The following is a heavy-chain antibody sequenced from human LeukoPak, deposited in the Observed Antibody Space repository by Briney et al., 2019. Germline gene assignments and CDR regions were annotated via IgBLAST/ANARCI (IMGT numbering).Heavy chain of an antibody. V-gene: IGHV4-59*01. D-gene: IGHD1-26*01. J-gene: IGHJ3*02. CDR1: GGSISSYY. Sequence: SETLSLTCTVSGGSISSYYWSWIRQPPGKGLEWIGYIYYSGSTNCNPSLKSRVTISVDTSKNQFSLKLSSVTAADTAVYYCARAIIVGATHDAFDIWGQGTMVTVSS. CDR2: IYYSGST. CDR3: ARAIIVGATHDAFDI.